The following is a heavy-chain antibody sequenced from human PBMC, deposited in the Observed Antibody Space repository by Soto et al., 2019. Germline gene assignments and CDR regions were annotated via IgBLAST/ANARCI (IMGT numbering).Heavy chain of an antibody. CDR1: GGSISSYY. CDR2: TYYSGST. J-gene: IGHJ3*02. CDR3: ARGRVLWFGELFRAFDI. Sequence: PSETLSLTCTVSGGSISSYYWSWIRQPPGKGLEWIGYTYYSGSTNYNPSLKSRVTISVDTSKNQFSLKLSSVTAADTAVYYCARGRVLWFGELFRAFDIWGQGTMVTVSS. D-gene: IGHD3-10*01. V-gene: IGHV4-59*01.